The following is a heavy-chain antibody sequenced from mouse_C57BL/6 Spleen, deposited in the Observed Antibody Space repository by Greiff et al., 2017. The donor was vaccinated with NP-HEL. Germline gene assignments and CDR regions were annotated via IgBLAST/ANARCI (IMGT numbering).Heavy chain of an antibody. CDR3: TTAGKNYVDY. CDR1: GFNIKDYY. D-gene: IGHD4-1*01. Sequence: EVQLVESGAELVRPGASVKLSCTASGFNIKDYYMHWVKQRPEQGLEWIGRIDPEGGDTEYAPKFQGKATITVDTSSNTAYLPLSSLTAEDTAVYYCTTAGKNYVDYWGQGTTLTVSS. CDR2: IDPEGGDT. J-gene: IGHJ2*01. V-gene: IGHV14-1*01.